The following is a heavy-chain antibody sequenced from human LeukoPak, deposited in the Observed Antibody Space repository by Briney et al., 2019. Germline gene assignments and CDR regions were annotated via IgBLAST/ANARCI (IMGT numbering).Heavy chain of an antibody. CDR3: ARDHDSSGYYDPYY. CDR2: INPNSGGT. CDR1: GYTFTGYY. V-gene: IGHV1-2*06. D-gene: IGHD3-22*01. Sequence: GASVKVSCKASGYTFTGYYMHWVRQAPGQGLEWMGRINPNSGGTNYAQKLQGRVTMTTDTSTSTAYMELRSLRSDDTAVYYCARDHDSSGYYDPYYWGQGTLVTVSS. J-gene: IGHJ4*02.